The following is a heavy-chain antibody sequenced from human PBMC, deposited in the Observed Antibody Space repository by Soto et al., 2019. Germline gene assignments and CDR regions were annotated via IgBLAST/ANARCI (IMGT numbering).Heavy chain of an antibody. J-gene: IGHJ6*02. CDR2: INPSGST. V-gene: IGHV4-34*01. D-gene: IGHD6-6*01. CDR1: GGSFSGYY. Sequence: SETLSLPCAVYGGSFSGYYWTWIRQPPGKGLEWIGEINPSGSTNYNPSLKSRVTISVDTSKNQFSLKLSSVTAADTAVYYCARGRSSIAARGRTFYYYGMDVWGQGTTVTVSS. CDR3: ARGRSSIAARGRTFYYYGMDV.